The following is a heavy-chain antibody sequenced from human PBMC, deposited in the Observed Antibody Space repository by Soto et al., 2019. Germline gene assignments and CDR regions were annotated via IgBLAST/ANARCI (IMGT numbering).Heavy chain of an antibody. J-gene: IGHJ4*02. CDR3: THQGDFYDRLDS. Sequence: GGSLRLSCAASGPGFSAGGVKWVRQAPGKGLEGVGRIKSKGGGETKDYAAPVKGRFTISRDDSKNTVYLQMDSLKTDDTAVYYCTHQGDFYDRLDSWGQGT. CDR2: IKSKGGGETK. CDR1: GPGFSAGG. V-gene: IGHV3-15*07. D-gene: IGHD3-22*01.